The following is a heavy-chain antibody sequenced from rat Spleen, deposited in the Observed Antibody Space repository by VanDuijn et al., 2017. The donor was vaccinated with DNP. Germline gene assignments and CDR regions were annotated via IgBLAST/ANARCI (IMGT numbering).Heavy chain of an antibody. J-gene: IGHJ3*01. D-gene: IGHD1-12*03. CDR2: INYSGRT. CDR3: ATSGYGYDGYPFAY. Sequence: EMKLQESGPGLVKPSQSLSLTCSVTDYSLTSDYWGWIRKFPGNKMEWIGHINYSGRTSYNPSLTGRISITRDTSKNQFFLQLNSVTTEDTATYYCATSGYGYDGYPFAYWGQGTLVTVSS. V-gene: IGHV3-1*01. CDR1: DYSLTSDY.